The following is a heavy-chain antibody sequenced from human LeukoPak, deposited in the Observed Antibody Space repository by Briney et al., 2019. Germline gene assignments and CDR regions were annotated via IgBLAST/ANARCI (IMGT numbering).Heavy chain of an antibody. CDR2: MNPNSGNT. V-gene: IGHV1-8*01. Sequence: SVKVSCKTSGYTLTDYDINSVRQATGQGLERMGWMNPNSGNTGYAQKFQGRVTMTRNTSISTAYMELSSLSFEDTAVYYCARWSYYWYFDLWGRGTLVTVSS. CDR1: GYTLTDYD. CDR3: ARWSYYWYFDL. D-gene: IGHD3-10*01. J-gene: IGHJ2*01.